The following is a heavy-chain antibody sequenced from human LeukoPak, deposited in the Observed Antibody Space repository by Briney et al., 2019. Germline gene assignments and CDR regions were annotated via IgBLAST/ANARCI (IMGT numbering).Heavy chain of an antibody. V-gene: IGHV3-23*01. CDR2: ISGSGGGT. CDR1: GFTLSSYA. D-gene: IGHD3-10*01. CDR3: ARSIYGSGSYCAVDI. J-gene: IGHJ3*02. Sequence: PGGPLRLSCAASGFTLSSYATSWVRQAPGNGLEWVSAISGSGGGTYYADSVKGRFTISRDNSKNTLSLQMNSLRAEDTAVFYCARSIYGSGSYCAVDIWGQGTMVTVSS.